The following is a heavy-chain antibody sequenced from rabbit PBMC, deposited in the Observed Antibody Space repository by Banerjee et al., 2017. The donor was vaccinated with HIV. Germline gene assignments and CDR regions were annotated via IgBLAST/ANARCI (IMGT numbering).Heavy chain of an antibody. CDR1: GFSLNIYE. D-gene: IGHD7-1*01. J-gene: IGHJ4*01. Sequence: QSLEESGGDLVKPGASLTLTCTASGFSLNIYEMCWVRQAPGKGLEWIGCIYAGSSGNTWYASWAKGRFTISKTSSTTVTLQMTSLTAADTATYFCAREGDTGHGNINLWGPGTLVTVS. CDR3: AREGDTGHGNINL. CDR2: IYAGSSGNT. V-gene: IGHV1S40*01.